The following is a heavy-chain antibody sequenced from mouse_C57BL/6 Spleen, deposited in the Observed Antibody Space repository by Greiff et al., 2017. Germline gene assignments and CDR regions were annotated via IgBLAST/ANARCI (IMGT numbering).Heavy chain of an antibody. V-gene: IGHV1-54*01. Sequence: QVQLQQSGAELVRPGTSVKVSCKASGYAFTNYLIEWVKQRPGQGLEWIGVFNPGSGGTNYNEKFKGKATLTAYKSSSTAYMQLGSLTSEDSAVYFCARLYDGYYDAMDYWGQGTSVTVSS. D-gene: IGHD2-3*01. CDR3: ARLYDGYYDAMDY. J-gene: IGHJ4*01. CDR2: FNPGSGGT. CDR1: GYAFTNYL.